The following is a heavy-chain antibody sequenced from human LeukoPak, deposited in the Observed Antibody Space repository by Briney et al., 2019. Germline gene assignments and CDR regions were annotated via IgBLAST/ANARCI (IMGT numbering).Heavy chain of an antibody. D-gene: IGHD2-21*02. CDR3: AAREVTRTFQH. J-gene: IGHJ1*01. Sequence: SETLSLTCAVYGGSFSGYYWSWIRQPPGKGLEWIGEINHNGSTNYNPSLKSQVTISVDTSKNQFSLKLSSVTAADTAVYYCAAREVTRTFQHWGQGTLVTVSS. CDR1: GGSFSGYY. CDR2: INHNGST. V-gene: IGHV4-34*01.